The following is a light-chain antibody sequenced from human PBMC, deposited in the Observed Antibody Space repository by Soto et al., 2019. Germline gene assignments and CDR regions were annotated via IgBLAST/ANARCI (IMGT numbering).Light chain of an antibody. CDR2: GSF. CDR3: QQYGSSSFA. J-gene: IGKJ3*01. V-gene: IGKV3-20*01. Sequence: NVLTQSPGTLSVSPGERVTLSCRARQSISNTYLAWYQKKPGQAPRLLLYGSFNRATGIPDRFSGSGSGTDFTLTISRLEPEDCAFYYCQQYGSSSFAFGPGTKVEIK. CDR1: QSISNTY.